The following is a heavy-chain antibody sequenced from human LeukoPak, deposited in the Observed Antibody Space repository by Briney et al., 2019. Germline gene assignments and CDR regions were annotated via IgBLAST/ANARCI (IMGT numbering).Heavy chain of an antibody. V-gene: IGHV1-18*01. Sequence: GASVKVSCKASGYTFTGYGTSWVRQAPGQGLEWMGWISTYSGDTNYAQKLQGRVSMTTDTSTSTAYMELRSLRSDDTAMYYCARDFTYYDSSGYYRRLYYFDYWGQGTLVTVSS. CDR1: GYTFTGYG. CDR3: ARDFTYYDSSGYYRRLYYFDY. D-gene: IGHD3-22*01. CDR2: ISTYSGDT. J-gene: IGHJ4*02.